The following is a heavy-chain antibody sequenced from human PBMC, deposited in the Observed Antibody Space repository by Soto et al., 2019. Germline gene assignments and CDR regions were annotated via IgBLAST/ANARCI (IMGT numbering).Heavy chain of an antibody. D-gene: IGHD3-16*01. J-gene: IGHJ5*02. CDR2: INHSGST. CDR1: GGSFSGYY. Sequence: SETLSLTCAVYGGSFSGYYWSWIRQPPGKGLEWIGEINHSGSTNYNPSLKSRVTISVDTSKNQFSLKLSSVTAADTAVYYCARGARRMTTFRGVPWFDPWGQGTLVTVSS. V-gene: IGHV4-34*01. CDR3: ARGARRMTTFRGVPWFDP.